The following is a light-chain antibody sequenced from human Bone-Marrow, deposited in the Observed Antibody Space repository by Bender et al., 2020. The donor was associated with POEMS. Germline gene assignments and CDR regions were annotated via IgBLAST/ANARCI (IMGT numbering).Light chain of an antibody. Sequence: QSVLTQPPSASGTPGQRVTISCSGSSSNIGGNAVNWWQQLPGTAPKLLIYGNDQRPSGVPGRFSGYKSGTSASLAISGLQSEDKADYFCSAWDGILNGWVFGGGTELTVL. J-gene: IGLJ3*02. CDR2: GND. CDR1: SSNIGGNA. CDR3: SAWDGILNGWV. V-gene: IGLV1-44*01.